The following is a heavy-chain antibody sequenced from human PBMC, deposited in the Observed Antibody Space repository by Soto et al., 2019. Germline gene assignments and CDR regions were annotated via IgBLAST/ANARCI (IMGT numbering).Heavy chain of an antibody. J-gene: IGHJ4*02. CDR1: GYAFTSYG. D-gene: IGHD7-27*01. Sequence: ASVKVSCKASGYAFTSYGISWVRQAPGQGLEWMGWISAYNGNTNYAQKLQGRFTISRDNSKSTLYLQVDSLRPEDAAVYYCARDPKTSGGQHWAFNYFDSWGQGTLVTVSS. V-gene: IGHV1-18*01. CDR2: ISAYNGNT. CDR3: ARDPKTSGGQHWAFNYFDS.